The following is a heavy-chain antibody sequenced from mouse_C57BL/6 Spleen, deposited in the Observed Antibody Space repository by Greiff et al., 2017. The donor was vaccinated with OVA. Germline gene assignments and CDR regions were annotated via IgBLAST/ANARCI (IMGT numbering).Heavy chain of an antibody. CDR3: TRGVAGYWYFDV. V-gene: IGHV5-9-1*02. J-gene: IGHJ1*03. CDR1: GFTFSSYA. Sequence: DVHLVESGEGLVKPGGSLKLSCAASGFTFSSYAMSWVRQTPEKRLEWVAYISSGGDYIYYADTVKGRFTISRDNARNTLYLQMSSLKSEDTAMYYCTRGVAGYWYFDVWGTGTTVTVSS. CDR2: ISSGGDYI.